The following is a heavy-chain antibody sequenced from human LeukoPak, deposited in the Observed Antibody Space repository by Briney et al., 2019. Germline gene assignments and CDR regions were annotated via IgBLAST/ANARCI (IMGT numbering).Heavy chain of an antibody. Sequence: PGGSLRLSCAASGFTVSSNYMSWVRQAPGKGLEWVSVSYSGGTIYYADSVKGRFTISRDNAKNSLYLQMNSLRDEDTAVYYCARDRAATGDYYFDYWGQGTLVTVSS. CDR1: GFTVSSNY. V-gene: IGHV3-53*01. J-gene: IGHJ4*02. D-gene: IGHD7-27*01. CDR3: ARDRAATGDYYFDY. CDR2: SYSGGTI.